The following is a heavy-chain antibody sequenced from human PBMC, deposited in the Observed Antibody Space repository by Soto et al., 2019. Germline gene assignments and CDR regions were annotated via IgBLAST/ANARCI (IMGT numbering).Heavy chain of an antibody. Sequence: EVQLVESGGGLVQPGGSLRLSCAASGFTFSSYWMHWVRQAPGKGLVWVSRINSDGSSTSYTDSVKGRFTISRDNARNTLYLQMNGRIAEDTAVYYCARGGSVVVITPDFAYWGQGTLVTVSS. V-gene: IGHV3-74*01. J-gene: IGHJ4*02. D-gene: IGHD3-22*01. CDR3: ARGGSVVVITPDFAY. CDR2: INSDGSST. CDR1: GFTFSSYW.